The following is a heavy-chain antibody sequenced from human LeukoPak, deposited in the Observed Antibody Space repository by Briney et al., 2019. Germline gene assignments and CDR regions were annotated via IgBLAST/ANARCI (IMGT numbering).Heavy chain of an antibody. V-gene: IGHV3-53*01. CDR2: IYSGGST. J-gene: IGHJ6*02. D-gene: IGHD6-19*01. CDR1: GFTVSSNF. Sequence: GGSLRLSCAASGFTVSSNFMSWVRQAPGKGLEWVSVIYSGGSTYYADSVKGRFTISRDNSKNTLYLQMNSLRAEDTAVYYCARDRTVGHPGIAVEDDYYGMDVWGQGTTVTVSS. CDR3: ARDRTVGHPGIAVEDDYYGMDV.